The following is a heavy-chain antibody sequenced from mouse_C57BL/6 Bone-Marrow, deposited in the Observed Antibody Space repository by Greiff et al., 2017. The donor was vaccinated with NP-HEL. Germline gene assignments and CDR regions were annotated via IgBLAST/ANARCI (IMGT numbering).Heavy chain of an antibody. CDR3: ARHEDERLDY. Sequence: EVHLVESGGDLVKPGGSLKLSCAASGFTFSSYGMSWVRQTPDKRLEWVATISSGGSYTYYPDSVKGRFTISRDNAKNTLYLQMSSLKSEDTAMYYCARHEDERLDYWGQGTTLTVSS. CDR1: GFTFSSYG. J-gene: IGHJ2*01. CDR2: ISSGGSYT. V-gene: IGHV5-6*01.